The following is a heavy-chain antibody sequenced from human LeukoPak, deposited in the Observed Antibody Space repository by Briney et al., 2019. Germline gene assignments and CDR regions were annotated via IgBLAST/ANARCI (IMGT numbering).Heavy chain of an antibody. V-gene: IGHV7-4-1*02. CDR2: ITTNTANP. D-gene: IGHD3-22*01. Sequence: ASVKVSCKASGYTFTNYAINWVRQAPGQGLEWMGWITTNTANPMYAQNFTGRFVFSLDTSVSTAYLQINSLKADDTAVYYCARDGAMITIDLWGQGTLVTVSS. J-gene: IGHJ5*02. CDR1: GYTFTNYA. CDR3: ARDGAMITIDL.